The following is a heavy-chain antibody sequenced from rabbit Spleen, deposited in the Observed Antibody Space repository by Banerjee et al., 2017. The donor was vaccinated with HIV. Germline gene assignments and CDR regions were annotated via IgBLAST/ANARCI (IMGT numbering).Heavy chain of an antibody. J-gene: IGHJ4*01. Sequence: QSLEESGGDLVKPGASLTLTCTASGFSFSSVYIMCWVRQAPGKGLEWIGCIDTGDGSTYYASWAKGRFTISKTSSTTVTLQMTSLTAADTATYFCTGEAGPDYGGLGLWGQGTLVTVS. V-gene: IGHV1S40*01. CDR1: GFSFSSVYI. CDR3: TGEAGPDYGGLGL. CDR2: IDTGDGST. D-gene: IGHD2-1*01.